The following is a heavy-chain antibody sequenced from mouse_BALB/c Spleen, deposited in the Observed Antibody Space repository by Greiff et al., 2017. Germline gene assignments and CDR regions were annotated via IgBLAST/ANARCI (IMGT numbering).Heavy chain of an antibody. D-gene: IGHD4-1*01. CDR1: GYTFTDYE. J-gene: IGHJ4*01. Sequence: QVQLQQSGAELVRPGASVTLSCKASGYTFTDYEMHWVKQTPVHGLEWIGAIDPETGGTAYNQKFKGKATLTADKSSSTAYMELRSLTSEDSAVYYCTRSETGLYAMDYWGQGTSATVSS. V-gene: IGHV1-15*01. CDR3: TRSETGLYAMDY. CDR2: IDPETGGT.